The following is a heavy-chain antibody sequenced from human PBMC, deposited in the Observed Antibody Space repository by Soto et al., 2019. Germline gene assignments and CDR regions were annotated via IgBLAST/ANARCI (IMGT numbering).Heavy chain of an antibody. CDR3: ARSTGYGDSYFDY. Sequence: PSETLSLTCTVSGGSIRTYYWNWIRQPPGKGLEWIGYMYYGGSTNYNPSLKSRVTVSGDTSKNDFSLKLTPVTAADTAVYYCARSTGYGDSYFDYWGRGTLVTVS. CDR1: GGSIRTYY. D-gene: IGHD5-18*01. V-gene: IGHV4-59*01. CDR2: MYYGGST. J-gene: IGHJ4*02.